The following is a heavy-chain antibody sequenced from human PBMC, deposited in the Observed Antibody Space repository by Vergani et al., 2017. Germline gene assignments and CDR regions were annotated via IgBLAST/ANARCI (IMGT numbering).Heavy chain of an antibody. J-gene: IGHJ4*02. D-gene: IGHD2-2*01. CDR1: GGTFSSYT. Sequence: QVQLVQSGAEVKKPGSSVKVSCKASGGTFSSYTISWVRQAPGQGLEWMGRIIPILGIANYAQKFQGRVTITADKSTSTAYMELSSLRSEDTAVYYCARGDLDCSSTSCYLDYWGQGTLVTVSS. CDR2: IIPILGIA. CDR3: ARGDLDCSSTSCYLDY. V-gene: IGHV1-69*02.